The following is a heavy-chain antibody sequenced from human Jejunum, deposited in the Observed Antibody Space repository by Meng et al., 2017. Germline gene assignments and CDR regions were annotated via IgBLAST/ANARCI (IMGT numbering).Heavy chain of an antibody. CDR2: MNPNSGNT. V-gene: IGHV1-8*01. CDR3: ARGRGLRLGELSLVCDY. D-gene: IGHD3-16*02. J-gene: IGHJ4*02. Sequence: ASVKVSCKASGYTFSSYDFNWVRQATGQGLEWMGWMNPNSGNTGYAQRFQGRVTLTRNTSISTAYMGLSSLRSEDTAVYYCARGRGLRLGELSLVCDYWGQGTLVTVAS. CDR1: GYTFSSYD.